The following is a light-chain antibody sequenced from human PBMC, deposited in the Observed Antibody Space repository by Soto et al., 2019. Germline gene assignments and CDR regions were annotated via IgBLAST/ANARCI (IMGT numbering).Light chain of an antibody. J-gene: IGLJ1*01. CDR1: GSDVCGYNY. CDR2: DVS. Sequence: QSALTQPASVSGSPGQSITISCTGTGSDVCGYNYVSWYQQHPGKAPKLMIYDVSNRPSGVSNRFSGSKSGNTASLTISGLQAEDEADYYCSSYTSSSTLPYVFGTGTKVTVL. CDR3: SSYTSSSTLPYV. V-gene: IGLV2-14*01.